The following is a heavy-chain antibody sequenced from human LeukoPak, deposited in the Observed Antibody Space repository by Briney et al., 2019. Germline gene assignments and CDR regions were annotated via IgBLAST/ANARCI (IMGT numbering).Heavy chain of an antibody. CDR3: AREEDYYMDV. J-gene: IGHJ6*03. Sequence: ASVKVSCKASGGTFSSYAISWVRQAPGQGLEWMGIINPSGGSTSYAQKFQGRVTMTTDTSTSTAYMELRSLRSDDTAVYYCAREEDYYMDVWGKGTTVTVSS. V-gene: IGHV1-46*01. CDR1: GGTFSSYA. CDR2: INPSGGST.